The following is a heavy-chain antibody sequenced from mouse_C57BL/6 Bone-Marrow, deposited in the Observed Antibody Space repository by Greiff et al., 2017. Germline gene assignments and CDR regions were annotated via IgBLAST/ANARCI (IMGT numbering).Heavy chain of an antibody. V-gene: IGHV5-16*01. CDR2: IHYSGSSP. J-gene: IGHJ1*03. CDR1: GFTFSDYY. Sequence: DVLLQESEAGLVQPGSSMNLSCTASGFTFSDYYMAWFRQVPDKGLEWVVSIHYSGSSPYYLHSLKSRFINSRDNEKNILSQLKSSLKSEDTATDYCARLYGSSYAWYLDVWGKGTTVTVSS. D-gene: IGHD1-1*01. CDR3: ARLYGSSYAWYLDV.